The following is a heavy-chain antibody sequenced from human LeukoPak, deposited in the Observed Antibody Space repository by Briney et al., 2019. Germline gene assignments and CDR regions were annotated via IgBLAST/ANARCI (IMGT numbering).Heavy chain of an antibody. J-gene: IGHJ4*02. Sequence: GASVKVSCKASGYTFTGYYMHWVRQAPGQGLEWMGWINPNSGGTNYAQKFQGRVTMTRDTSISTAYMELSRLRSDDTAMYYCARGGGAVAGSPLDVYFDYWGQGTLVTVSS. CDR1: GYTFTGYY. CDR2: INPNSGGT. CDR3: ARGGGAVAGSPLDVYFDY. V-gene: IGHV1-2*02. D-gene: IGHD6-19*01.